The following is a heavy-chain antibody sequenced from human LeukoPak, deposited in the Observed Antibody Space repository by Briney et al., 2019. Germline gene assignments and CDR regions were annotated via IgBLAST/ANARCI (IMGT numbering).Heavy chain of an antibody. J-gene: IGHJ4*02. CDR3: AKVGTAAGTGYFDS. V-gene: IGHV4-59*02. Sequence: SETLSPTCTVSGVSVSGNHWSWIRQPPRKRLEWIGNFYHSGDTKYNSSLNSRVTISVDTSKNQFSLKLGSVTAADTAVYYCAKVGTAAGTGYFDSWGQGTLVTVSS. CDR1: GVSVSGNH. CDR2: FYHSGDT. D-gene: IGHD6-13*01.